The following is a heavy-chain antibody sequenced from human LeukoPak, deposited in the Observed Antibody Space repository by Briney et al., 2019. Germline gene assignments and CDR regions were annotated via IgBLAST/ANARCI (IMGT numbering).Heavy chain of an antibody. D-gene: IGHD6-25*01. J-gene: IGHJ4*01. Sequence: SEILSLTCTVSGGPISSISSSTYYWGSIGKAPGKVLDWIGSHYYGENSHYNPSLKSRATLSVDTSNNQFALTLTSLTAPDAAVYFCARQLPTAAADTRGYFDDWGQGTVVTVSS. V-gene: IGHV4-39*01. CDR1: GGPISSISSSTYY. CDR3: ARQLPTAAADTRGYFDD. CDR2: HYYGENS.